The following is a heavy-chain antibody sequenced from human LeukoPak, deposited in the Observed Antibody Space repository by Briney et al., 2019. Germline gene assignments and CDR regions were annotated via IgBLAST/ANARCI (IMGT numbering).Heavy chain of an antibody. CDR3: AEDPFFQPATAIPTGFDY. Sequence: PGGSLRLSCGAYGFTFSSYSMNWVRQAPGKGLEWVSYISSSSSTIYYADSVKGRFTISRDNAKNSLYLQMNSLRAEDTALYYCAEDPFFQPATAIPTGFDYWGQGTLVTVSS. D-gene: IGHD2-2*02. V-gene: IGHV3-48*04. J-gene: IGHJ4*02. CDR1: GFTFSSYS. CDR2: ISSSSSTI.